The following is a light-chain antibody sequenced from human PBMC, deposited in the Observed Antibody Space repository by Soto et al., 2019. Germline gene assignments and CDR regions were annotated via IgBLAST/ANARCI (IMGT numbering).Light chain of an antibody. CDR2: EVT. V-gene: IGLV2-14*01. CDR1: SSDVGGHNF. CDR3: NSYTSTFTWV. J-gene: IGLJ3*02. Sequence: QSALTQPASVSGSPGQSITISCTGTSSDVGGHNFVSWYQHHPDKAPELMIYEVTHRPSGISDRFSGSKSGNTASLTISGLQAEDEADYYCNSYTSTFTWVFGGGTKLTVL.